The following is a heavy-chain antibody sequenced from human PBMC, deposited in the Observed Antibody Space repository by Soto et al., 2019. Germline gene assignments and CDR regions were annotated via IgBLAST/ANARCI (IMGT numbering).Heavy chain of an antibody. J-gene: IGHJ4*02. Sequence: SGGSLRLSCAASGFTFSSYAMSWVRQAPGKGLEWVSAISGSGGSTYYADSVKGRFTISRDNSKNTQYLQMNSLRAVDTAVYYCAKASRGYDFWSGPYFDYWGQGTLVTVSS. V-gene: IGHV3-23*01. CDR3: AKASRGYDFWSGPYFDY. CDR1: GFTFSSYA. D-gene: IGHD3-3*01. CDR2: ISGSGGST.